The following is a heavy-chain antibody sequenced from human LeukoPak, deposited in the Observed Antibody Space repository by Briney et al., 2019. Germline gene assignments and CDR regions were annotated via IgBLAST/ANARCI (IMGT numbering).Heavy chain of an antibody. V-gene: IGHV5-51*01. CDR3: AKQGTGGWVNWFDP. CDR1: GYSFTTYW. Sequence: GESLKISCKTSGYSFTTYWIGWVRQMPGKGLEWMGIIYPGDSDTRYSPSFQGQVTISADKPISTAFLQWSSLQASDTAMYYCAKQGTGGWVNWFDPWGQGTLVTVSS. J-gene: IGHJ5*02. CDR2: IYPGDSDT. D-gene: IGHD3/OR15-3a*01.